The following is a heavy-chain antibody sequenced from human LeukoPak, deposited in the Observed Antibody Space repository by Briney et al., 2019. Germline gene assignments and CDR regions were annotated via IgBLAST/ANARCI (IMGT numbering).Heavy chain of an antibody. Sequence: GGSLRLSCAASGFTFSSYVMSWVRQAPGKGLEWVSVTYSGGSTYYADSVKGRFTISRDNSKNTLYLQMNSLRAEDTAVYYCARVDGYKFFDYWGQGTLVTVSS. CDR1: GFTFSSYV. CDR2: TYSGGST. CDR3: ARVDGYKFFDY. D-gene: IGHD5-24*01. J-gene: IGHJ4*02. V-gene: IGHV3-53*01.